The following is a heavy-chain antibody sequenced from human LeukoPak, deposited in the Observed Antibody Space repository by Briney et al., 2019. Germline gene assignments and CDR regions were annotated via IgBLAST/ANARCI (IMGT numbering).Heavy chain of an antibody. D-gene: IGHD3-9*01. Sequence: SETLSLTCAVYGGSFSGYYWSWIRQPPGKGLEWIGEINHSGSTNYNPSLKSRVTISVDTPKNQFSLKLSSVTAADTAVYYCARGGKRNYDILTGYYLGRVWFDPWGQGTLVTVSS. V-gene: IGHV4-34*01. J-gene: IGHJ5*02. CDR2: INHSGST. CDR1: GGSFSGYY. CDR3: ARGGKRNYDILTGYYLGRVWFDP.